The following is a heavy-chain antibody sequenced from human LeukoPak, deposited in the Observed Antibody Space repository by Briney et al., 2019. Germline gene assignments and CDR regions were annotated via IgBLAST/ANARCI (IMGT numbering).Heavy chain of an antibody. CDR3: ARGGDILTERAFDI. J-gene: IGHJ3*02. D-gene: IGHD3-9*01. CDR2: IYHSGST. CDR1: GGSISSGGYS. Sequence: SETLSLTCAVSGGSISSGGYSWSWIRQPPGKGLEWIGYIYHSGSTYYNPSLKSRVAISVDRSKNQFSLKLSSVTAADTAVYYCARGGDILTERAFDIWGQGTMVTVSS. V-gene: IGHV4-30-2*01.